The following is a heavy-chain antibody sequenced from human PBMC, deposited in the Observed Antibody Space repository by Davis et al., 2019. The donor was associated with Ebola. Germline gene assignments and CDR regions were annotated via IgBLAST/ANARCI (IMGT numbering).Heavy chain of an antibody. V-gene: IGHV3-21*01. CDR2: ISSDSDYI. D-gene: IGHD2-15*01. CDR3: AAADIVVVVDGTSYPHAFDT. Sequence: PGGSLRLSCAASGFTVSSNYMSWVRQAPGKGLEWVSSISSDSDYIYYADSAKGRFTISRDNAQNSLFLQMNSLRAEDTAVYYCAAADIVVVVDGTSYPHAFDTWGQGTVVTVSS. CDR1: GFTVSSNY. J-gene: IGHJ3*02.